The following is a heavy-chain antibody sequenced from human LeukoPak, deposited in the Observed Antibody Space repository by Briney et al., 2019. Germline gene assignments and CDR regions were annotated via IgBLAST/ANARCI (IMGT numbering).Heavy chain of an antibody. Sequence: GGSLRLSCAAFGFTFSSYWMSWVRQAPGKGLEWVANIKQDGSEKYYVDSVKGRFTISRDNAKNSLSLQMKSLTADDTAVYYCARDLWGPRGYSFGCHFDYWGQGTLVTVSS. CDR2: IKQDGSEK. D-gene: IGHD5-18*01. CDR3: ARDLWGPRGYSFGCHFDY. CDR1: GFTFSSYW. J-gene: IGHJ4*02. V-gene: IGHV3-7*01.